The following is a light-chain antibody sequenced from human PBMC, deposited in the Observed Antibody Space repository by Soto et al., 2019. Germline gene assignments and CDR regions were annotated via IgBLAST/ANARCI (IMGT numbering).Light chain of an antibody. CDR1: QSVNRY. Sequence: GLKQSPATLSLSQGERATLSCRASQSVNRYLAWYQQKPGQAPRLLIYDTSNRATGIPARFSGSGSGTDFTLTISSLEPEDFAVYYCQQREHWPLITSCQVRLLEIK. J-gene: IGKJ5*01. CDR2: DTS. V-gene: IGKV3-11*01. CDR3: QQREHWPLIT.